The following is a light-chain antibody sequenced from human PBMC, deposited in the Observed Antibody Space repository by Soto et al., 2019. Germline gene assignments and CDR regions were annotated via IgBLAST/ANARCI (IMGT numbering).Light chain of an antibody. V-gene: IGKV3-20*01. J-gene: IGKJ5*01. CDR3: HHYGTSPT. CDR1: QSVSSSY. Sequence: EIVLTQSPGTLSLSPGERATLSCRASQSVSSSYLAWYQQKPGQAPRLPIYAASTRAPGIPDRFSGSGSGTDFTLTISRLEPADFAVYFCHHYGTSPTFGQGTRLEIK. CDR2: AAS.